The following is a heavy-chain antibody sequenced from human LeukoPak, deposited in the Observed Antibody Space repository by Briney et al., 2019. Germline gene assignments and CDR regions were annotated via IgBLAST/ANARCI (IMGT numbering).Heavy chain of an antibody. V-gene: IGHV3-15*01. J-gene: IGHJ4*02. CDR2: IKSKTDGGTT. CDR3: TRELEGYSSGWYGKYPFDY. Sequence: PGGSLRLSCAASGFTFSNAWMSWVRQAPGKGLEWVGRIKSKTDGGTTDYAAPVKGRFTISRDDSKSIAYLQMNSLKTEDTAVYYCTRELEGYSSGWYGKYPFDYWGQGTLVTVSS. D-gene: IGHD6-19*01. CDR1: GFTFSNAW.